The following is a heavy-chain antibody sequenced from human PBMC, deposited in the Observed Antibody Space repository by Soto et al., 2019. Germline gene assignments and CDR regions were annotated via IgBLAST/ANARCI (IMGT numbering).Heavy chain of an antibody. D-gene: IGHD6-6*01. CDR2: INIGGDT. CDR1: GFTVRSYE. Sequence: PGGSLRLSCAASGFTVRSYEMHWVRQGTGKGLEWVSRINIGGDTFYSGSVKGRFTVSREDARNSAYLQMDSLRVGDTAVYYCVRGEMRSSSGHTWFDTWGQGVLVTVPQ. J-gene: IGHJ5*02. V-gene: IGHV3-13*01. CDR3: VRGEMRSSSGHTWFDT.